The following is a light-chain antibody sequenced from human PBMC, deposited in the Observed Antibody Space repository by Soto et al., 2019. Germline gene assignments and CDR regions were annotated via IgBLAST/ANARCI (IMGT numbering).Light chain of an antibody. CDR3: QSYDSSLSGRGV. J-gene: IGLJ1*01. CDR1: SSNIGAGYD. CDR2: GNS. V-gene: IGLV1-40*01. Sequence: QSVLTQPPSVSGAPGQRVTISCTGSSSNIGAGYDVHWYQQLPGTAPKLLIYGNSNRPSGVPDRFSGSKSGTSASLAITGLQAEDEADYYCQSYDSSLSGRGVFGTGTKLTV.